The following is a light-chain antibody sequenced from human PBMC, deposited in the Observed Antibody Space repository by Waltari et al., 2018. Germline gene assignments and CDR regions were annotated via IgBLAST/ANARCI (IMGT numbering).Light chain of an antibody. CDR3: LPWDTSLRAWV. CDR1: SSDMGNYA. CDR2: ENN. J-gene: IGLJ3*02. Sequence: QSVLTQPPSVSAAPGQRVTISCSGSSSDMGNYAVFWYQQIPGTAPKLLIYENNKRPSGIPDRFSGSKYGTSATLGIPGLWPEDGADYYCLPWDTSLRAWVFGGGTKLTVL. V-gene: IGLV1-51*02.